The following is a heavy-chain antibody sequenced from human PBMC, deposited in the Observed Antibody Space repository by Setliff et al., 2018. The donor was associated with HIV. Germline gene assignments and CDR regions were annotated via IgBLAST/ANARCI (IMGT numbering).Heavy chain of an antibody. Sequence: SETLSLTCSVSGASLTSGSYFWNWLRLPAGKGLEWIGYVYTSGKHNYNPSLESRAAIFLDTSKKQFSLSLTSVTAADTAVYYCARGEGGFLDFDLVLTTFDFWGQGTPVTAPQ. CDR2: VYTSGKH. CDR1: GASLTSGSYF. D-gene: IGHD3-9*01. J-gene: IGHJ4*02. CDR3: ARGEGGFLDFDLVLTTFDF. V-gene: IGHV4-61*09.